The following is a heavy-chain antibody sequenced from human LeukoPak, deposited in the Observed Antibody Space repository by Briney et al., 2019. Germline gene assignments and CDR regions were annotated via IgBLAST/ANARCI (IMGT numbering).Heavy chain of an antibody. CDR2: IIPIFGTA. Sequence: SVKVSCKASGGTFSSYAISWVRQAPGQGLEWMGGIIPIFGTANYAQKFQGRVTVTADESTSTAYMELSSLRSEDTAVYYCARVRNYDILTGYHPHYYYYMDVWGKGTTVTVSS. D-gene: IGHD3-9*01. V-gene: IGHV1-69*13. CDR1: GGTFSSYA. CDR3: ARVRNYDILTGYHPHYYYYMDV. J-gene: IGHJ6*03.